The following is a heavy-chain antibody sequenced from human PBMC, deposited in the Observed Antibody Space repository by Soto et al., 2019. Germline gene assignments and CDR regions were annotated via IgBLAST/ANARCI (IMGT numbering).Heavy chain of an antibody. CDR2: IVVGSGNT. CDR3: ASGGPPCCI. CDR1: GFSFTTSG. V-gene: IGHV1-58*02. J-gene: IGHJ3*02. Sequence: SVNLSCKASGFSFTTSGINWVRQARGQGLEWMGWIVVGSGNTRYNQKFQDKVTLTRDTATDTAYMDLRSLTSDDTAIYYCASGGPPCCIWG. D-gene: IGHD3-10*01.